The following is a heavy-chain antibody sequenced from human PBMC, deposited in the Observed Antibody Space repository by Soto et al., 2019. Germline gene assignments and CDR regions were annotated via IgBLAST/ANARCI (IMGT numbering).Heavy chain of an antibody. Sequence: SETLSLTCTVSGGSISSYYWSWIRQPPGKGLEWIGYIYYSGSTNYNPSLKSRFSISRDNSKNTLYLQMSTLRREDTAVYYCAREYSLAVLAPGYWGQGTLVTVSS. CDR2: IYYSGST. D-gene: IGHD2-8*02. V-gene: IGHV4-59*01. CDR3: AREYSLAVLAPGY. CDR1: GGSISSYY. J-gene: IGHJ4*02.